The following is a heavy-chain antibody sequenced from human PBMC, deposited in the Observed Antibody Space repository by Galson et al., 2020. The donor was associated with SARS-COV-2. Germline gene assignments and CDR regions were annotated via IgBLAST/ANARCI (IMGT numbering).Heavy chain of an antibody. D-gene: IGHD3-22*01. CDR1: GFTFSSYG. Sequence: GGSLRLSCAASGFTFSSYGMHWVRQAPGKGLEWVAVIWYDGSNKYYADSVKGRFTISRDNSKNTLYLQMNSLRAEDTAVYYCAKDWSPGYESSGYGFDYWGQGSLVTVSS. V-gene: IGHV3-33*06. CDR2: IWYDGSNK. CDR3: AKDWSPGYESSGYGFDY. J-gene: IGHJ4*02.